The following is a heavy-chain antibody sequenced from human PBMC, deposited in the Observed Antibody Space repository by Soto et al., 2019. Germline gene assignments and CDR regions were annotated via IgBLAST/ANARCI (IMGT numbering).Heavy chain of an antibody. Sequence: ASVKVSCKASGYTFTGYSMHWVRQAPGQGLEWMGWINPNSGGTNYAQKFQGGVTMTRDTSISTAYMELSRLRSDDTAVYYCARERASRSSPMDVWGQGTTVTVSS. D-gene: IGHD1-26*01. CDR2: INPNSGGT. CDR1: GYTFTGYS. J-gene: IGHJ6*02. CDR3: ARERASRSSPMDV. V-gene: IGHV1-2*02.